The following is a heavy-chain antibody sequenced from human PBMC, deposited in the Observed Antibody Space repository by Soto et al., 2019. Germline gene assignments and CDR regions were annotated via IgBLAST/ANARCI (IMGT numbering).Heavy chain of an antibody. CDR1: GYSFTSYW. V-gene: IGHV5-10-1*01. CDR2: IDPSDSYT. CDR3: ARHVTEDIVVVVAAKGYYYGMDV. D-gene: IGHD2-15*01. Sequence: GESLKISCMGSGYSFTSYWISWVRQMPGKGLEWMGRIDPSDSYTNYSPSFQGHVTISADKSISTAYLQWSSLKASDTAMYYCARHVTEDIVVVVAAKGYYYGMDVWGQGTTVTVSS. J-gene: IGHJ6*02.